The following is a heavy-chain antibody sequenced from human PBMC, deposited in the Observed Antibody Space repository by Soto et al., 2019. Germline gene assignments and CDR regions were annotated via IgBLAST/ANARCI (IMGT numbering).Heavy chain of an antibody. V-gene: IGHV4-59*01. CDR2: FYHSGNS. Sequence: SETLSLTCSVSGGSIRSYYWSWSRQSPEKGLEWIGYFYHSGNSNYNPSLKSRVTISVDTSKNQLSLSLRSVTAADTAVHFCAWISSVDPSGYVHGGLAVSGQGTVVT. CDR1: GGSIRSYY. CDR3: AWISSVDPSGYVHGGLAV. J-gene: IGHJ6*02. D-gene: IGHD5-18*01.